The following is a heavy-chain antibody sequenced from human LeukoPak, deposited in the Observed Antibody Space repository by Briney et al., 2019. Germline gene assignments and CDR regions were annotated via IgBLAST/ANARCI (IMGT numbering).Heavy chain of an antibody. V-gene: IGHV3-74*01. CDR2: IEGDGSTT. CDR3: TRGYGSGTSLPFDY. CDR1: GFTLSSYW. J-gene: IGHJ4*02. D-gene: IGHD3-10*01. Sequence: PGGSLRLSYVTSGFTLSSYWMHWVRQAPGKGLVWVSRIEGDGSTTSYADSVKGRFTISRDNAKNTLYLQLNNLRAEDTAVYYCTRGYGSGTSLPFDYWGQGTLVTASS.